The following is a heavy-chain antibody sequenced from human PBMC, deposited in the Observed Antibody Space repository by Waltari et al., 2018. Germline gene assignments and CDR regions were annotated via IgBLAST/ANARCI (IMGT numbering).Heavy chain of an antibody. CDR1: GGSLTPSTYY. J-gene: IGHJ4*02. Sequence: QLQLQESGPGLVTPSETLSLTCTVSGGSLTPSTYYWAWVRQPPGKGPEWIGSVYYSGSTFYSPPLKSRISISIDTSKNQFYLNLRSVTAADTAVYYCARETGGASDYWGQGILVTVSS. V-gene: IGHV4-39*02. D-gene: IGHD1-26*01. CDR2: VYYSGST. CDR3: ARETGGASDY.